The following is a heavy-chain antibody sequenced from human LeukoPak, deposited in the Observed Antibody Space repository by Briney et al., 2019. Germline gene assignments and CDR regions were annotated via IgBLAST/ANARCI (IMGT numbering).Heavy chain of an antibody. Sequence: SETLSLTSTVYGGSFSVFYWDCSRQPPGKGLEWIGEINHSGSTNYNPSLKSRVTISVDTSKNQFSLKLSSVTAADTAVYYCARHTRPGYSGYENAFYIWGQSNMVTVSS. CDR2: INHSGST. D-gene: IGHD5-12*01. CDR3: ARHTRPGYSGYENAFYI. J-gene: IGHJ3*02. V-gene: IGHV4-34*01. CDR1: GGSFSVFY.